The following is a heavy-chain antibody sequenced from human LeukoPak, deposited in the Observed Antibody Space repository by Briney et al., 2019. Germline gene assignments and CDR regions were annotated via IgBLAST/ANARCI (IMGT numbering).Heavy chain of an antibody. CDR3: ARENYYDSTVY. J-gene: IGHJ4*02. CDR2: IYHSGST. V-gene: IGHV4-38-2*02. D-gene: IGHD3-22*01. Sequence: SETLSLTCAVSAYSISSDYYWGWIRQPPGKGLEWIGSIYHSGSTYYNPSLKSRVTISVDTSKNQFSLKLSSVTAADTAVYYCARENYYDSTVYWGQGTLVTVSS. CDR1: AYSISSDYY.